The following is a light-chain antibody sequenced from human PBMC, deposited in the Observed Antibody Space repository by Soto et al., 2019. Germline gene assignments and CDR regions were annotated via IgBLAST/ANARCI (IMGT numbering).Light chain of an antibody. CDR2: DAS. CDR3: QQRSNWYT. CDR1: QSVSSY. Sequence: EIVLTQSPATLSLSPGERATLSCRASQSVSSYLAWYQQKPGQAPRLLIYDASNRTTGIPARFSGSASGTVFTLTISSLEPEDFAVYYCQQRSNWYTFGQGTKLEIK. J-gene: IGKJ2*01. V-gene: IGKV3-11*01.